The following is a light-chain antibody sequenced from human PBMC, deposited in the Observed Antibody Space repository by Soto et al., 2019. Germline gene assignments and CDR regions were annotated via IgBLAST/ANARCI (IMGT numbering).Light chain of an antibody. J-gene: IGKJ5*01. Sequence: EIVMTQSPATLSVSPVERSTLSCSASQSIRSYLAWYQQKPGQAPRLLIYGATTRATGIPARFSGSGSGTDFTLTISRLEPEDFAVYYCQQYGSSPMTFGQGTRLEIK. CDR1: QSIRSY. V-gene: IGKV3-20*01. CDR2: GAT. CDR3: QQYGSSPMT.